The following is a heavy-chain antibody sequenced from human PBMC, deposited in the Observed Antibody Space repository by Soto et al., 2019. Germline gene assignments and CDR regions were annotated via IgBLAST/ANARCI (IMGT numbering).Heavy chain of an antibody. J-gene: IGHJ6*02. CDR1: GYCFSNYD. CDR3: ARGGNIAVVVADYGMDV. D-gene: IGHD2-15*01. Sequence: ASVQVSCKASGYCFSNYDMNWVRQAPGQRLEWMGWVNAGNGNTKYPQKFQDRVTITMDTSASTAYMELSSLRSEDTAVYYCARGGNIAVVVADYGMDVWGQGTTVTVSS. CDR2: VNAGNGNT. V-gene: IGHV1-3*01.